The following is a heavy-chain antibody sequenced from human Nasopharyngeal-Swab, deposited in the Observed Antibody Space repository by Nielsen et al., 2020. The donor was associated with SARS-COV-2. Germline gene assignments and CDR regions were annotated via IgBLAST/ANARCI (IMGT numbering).Heavy chain of an antibody. CDR3: ARGRDYGDYVDYFDY. J-gene: IGHJ4*02. CDR2: INHSGST. Sequence: RQASGKGLEWVGEINHSGSTNYNPSLKSRVTISVDTSKNQLSLKLSSVTAADTAVYYCARGRDYGDYVDYFDYWGQGTLVTVSS. D-gene: IGHD4-17*01. V-gene: IGHV4-34*01.